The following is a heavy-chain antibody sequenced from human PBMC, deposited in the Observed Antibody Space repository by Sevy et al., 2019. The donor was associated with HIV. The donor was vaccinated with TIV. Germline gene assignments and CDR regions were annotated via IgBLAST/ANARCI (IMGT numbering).Heavy chain of an antibody. CDR3: ARGSQYCTTGVCYGYYYMDV. CDR2: INHSGST. J-gene: IGHJ6*03. D-gene: IGHD2-8*01. CDR1: GGSFSGYY. Sequence: SQTLSLTCAVYGGSFSGYYWSWIRQPPGKGLEWTGEINHSGSTNYNPSLKSRVTISVDTSKNQFSLKLSSVTAADTAVYSCARGSQYCTTGVCYGYYYMDVWGKGTTVTVSS. V-gene: IGHV4-34*01.